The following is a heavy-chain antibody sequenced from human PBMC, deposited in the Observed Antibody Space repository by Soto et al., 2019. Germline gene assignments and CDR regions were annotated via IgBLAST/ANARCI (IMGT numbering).Heavy chain of an antibody. J-gene: IGHJ3*01. CDR3: ARGGADYDFWSGYVRS. D-gene: IGHD3-3*01. CDR1: GFTFSSYS. V-gene: IGHV3-21*01. Sequence: GGSLRLSCAASGFTFSSYSMNWVRQAPGKGLEWVSSISSSSSYIYYADSVKGRFTISRDNAKNSLYLQMNSLRAEDTAVYYCARGGADYDFWSGYVRSWGQGTMVTVSS. CDR2: ISSSSSYI.